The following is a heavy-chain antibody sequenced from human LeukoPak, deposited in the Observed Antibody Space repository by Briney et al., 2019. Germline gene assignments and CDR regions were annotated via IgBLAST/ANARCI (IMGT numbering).Heavy chain of an antibody. D-gene: IGHD3-9*01. V-gene: IGHV4-34*01. CDR1: GGSFSGYC. CDR3: AGADILTGKGIFDI. J-gene: IGHJ3*02. CDR2: INLTGST. Sequence: PSETLSLTCAVYGGSFSGYCWSWIRQPPGKGLEWIGEINLTGSTNYNPSLKSRVTISVDTSKNQFSLKLSSVTAADTAVYYCAGADILTGKGIFDIWGQGTTVTVSS.